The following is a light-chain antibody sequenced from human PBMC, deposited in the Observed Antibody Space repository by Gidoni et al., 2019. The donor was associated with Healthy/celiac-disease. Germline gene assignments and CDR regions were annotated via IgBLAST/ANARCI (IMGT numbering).Light chain of an antibody. CDR1: QSVSSSY. V-gene: IGKV3-20*01. CDR3: QQYGSAPLT. Sequence: EIVLTQSPGTLSSSPGETATLSCRASQSVSSSYLAWYQQKPGQAPRLLIYGASSRATGIPDRLSGSGSGTDCTITISRLEPEDCAVYYCQQYGSAPLTCGGGTMVEIK. CDR2: GAS. J-gene: IGKJ4*01.